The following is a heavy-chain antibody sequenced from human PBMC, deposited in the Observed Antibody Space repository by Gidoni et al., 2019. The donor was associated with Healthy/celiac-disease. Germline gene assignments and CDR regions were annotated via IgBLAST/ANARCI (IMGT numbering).Heavy chain of an antibody. CDR1: GGSISSGRYY. CDR2: IYTSGST. D-gene: IGHD1-26*01. V-gene: IGHV4-61*02. J-gene: IGHJ5*02. CDR3: ASSIFSIVGATDWFDP. Sequence: QVQLQESGPGLVKPSQTLSLTCTVSGGSISSGRYYWSWIRQPAGKGLEWIGRIYTSGSTNYNPALKSRVTMSVDTSKNQFSLKLSSVTAADTAVYYCASSIFSIVGATDWFDPWGQGTLVTVSS.